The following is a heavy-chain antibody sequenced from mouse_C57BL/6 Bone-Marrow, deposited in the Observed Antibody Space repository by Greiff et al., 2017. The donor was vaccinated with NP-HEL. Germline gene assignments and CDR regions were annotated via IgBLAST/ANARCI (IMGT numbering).Heavy chain of an antibody. CDR1: GYAFSSSW. CDR2: ISPGDGDT. J-gene: IGHJ2*01. CDR3: ARSGDYYGGSSYDFDY. V-gene: IGHV1-82*01. D-gene: IGHD1-1*01. Sequence: QVQLQQSGPELVKPGASVKISCKASGYAFSSSWMNWVKQRPGKGLEWIGRISPGDGDTNYNGKFKGKATLTADKSSSTAYMQLSSLTSEDSAVYFCARSGDYYGGSSYDFDYWGQVTTLTVSS.